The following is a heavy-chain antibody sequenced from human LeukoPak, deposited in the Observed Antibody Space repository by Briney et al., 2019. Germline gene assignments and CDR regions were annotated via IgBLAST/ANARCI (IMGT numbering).Heavy chain of an antibody. CDR3: ARASVDDYGDYFWFDP. Sequence: GGSLRLSFAASGFTFSSYAMHWVRQAPGKGLEWVAVISYDGSNKYYADSVKGRFTFSRDNSKNTLYLQMNSLRAEDTAVYYCARASVDDYGDYFWFDPWGQGTLVTVSS. V-gene: IGHV3-30-3*01. CDR1: GFTFSSYA. CDR2: ISYDGSNK. D-gene: IGHD4-17*01. J-gene: IGHJ5*02.